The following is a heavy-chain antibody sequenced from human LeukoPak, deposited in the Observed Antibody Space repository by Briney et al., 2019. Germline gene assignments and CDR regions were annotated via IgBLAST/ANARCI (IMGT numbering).Heavy chain of an antibody. CDR1: GGTFSSYA. Sequence: SVKVSCKASGGTFSSYAISWVRQAPGQGLEWMGRIIPIFGTANYAQKFQGRVTITADKSTSTAYMELSSLRSGDTAVYYCATARDTANFDYWGQGTLVTVSS. CDR2: IIPIFGTA. V-gene: IGHV1-69*06. CDR3: ATARDTANFDY. J-gene: IGHJ4*02. D-gene: IGHD5-18*01.